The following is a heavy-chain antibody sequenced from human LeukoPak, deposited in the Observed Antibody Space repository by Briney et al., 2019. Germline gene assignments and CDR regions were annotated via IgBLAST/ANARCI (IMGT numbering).Heavy chain of an antibody. CDR1: GFTFSSYG. J-gene: IGHJ4*02. D-gene: IGHD1-1*01. CDR3: AKVELWNDVNLYDY. Sequence: GGTLRLSCAASGFTFSSYGMSWVRQAPGKGLEWVSAISGSGGSTYYADSVKGRFTISRDNCKNTLYLQMNSLRAEDTAVYYCAKVELWNDVNLYDYWGQGTLVTVSS. CDR2: ISGSGGST. V-gene: IGHV3-23*01.